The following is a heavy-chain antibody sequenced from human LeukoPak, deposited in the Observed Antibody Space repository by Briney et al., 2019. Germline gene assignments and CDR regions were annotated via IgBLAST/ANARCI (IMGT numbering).Heavy chain of an antibody. V-gene: IGHV3-9*01. CDR1: GFTFDDYA. Sequence: TGGSLRLSCAASGFTFDDYAMHWVRQAPGKGLEWVSGISWNSGSIGYADSVKGRFTISRDNAKNSLYLQMNSLRAEDTALYYCTTRGGSFSIFDYWGQGTLVTVSS. D-gene: IGHD1-26*01. CDR3: TTRGGSFSIFDY. J-gene: IGHJ4*02. CDR2: ISWNSGSI.